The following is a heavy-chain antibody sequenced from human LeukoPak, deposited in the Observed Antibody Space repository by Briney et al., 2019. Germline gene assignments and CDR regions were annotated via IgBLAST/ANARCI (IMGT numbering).Heavy chain of an antibody. J-gene: IGHJ4*02. Sequence: PSETLSPTCTVSGGSISSGSYDWYWIRQPAGKGLEWIGHIYTSGSSNYSPSLKSRVTISVDTSKNQFSLKLTSVTAADTAVYYCTKGRGIWGQGTLVTVSS. D-gene: IGHD3-10*01. CDR2: IYTSGSS. V-gene: IGHV4-61*09. CDR3: TKGRGI. CDR1: GGSISSGSYD.